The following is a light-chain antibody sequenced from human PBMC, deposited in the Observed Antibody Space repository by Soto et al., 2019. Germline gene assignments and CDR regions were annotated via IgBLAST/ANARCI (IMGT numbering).Light chain of an antibody. CDR2: KAS. CDR3: QHYNSYPEA. Sequence: DIQMTQSPSTLSGSVGDRVTITCRASQTISSWLAWYQQKPGKAPKLLIYKASTLKSGVPSRFSGSGSGTEFTLTISSLQPDHFATYYCQHYNSYPEAFGQGTKVDIK. CDR1: QTISSW. V-gene: IGKV1-5*03. J-gene: IGKJ1*01.